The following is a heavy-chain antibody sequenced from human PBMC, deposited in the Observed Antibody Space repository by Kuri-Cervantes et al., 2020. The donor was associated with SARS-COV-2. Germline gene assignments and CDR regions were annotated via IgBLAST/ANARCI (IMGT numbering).Heavy chain of an antibody. CDR2: INHNRNT. CDR1: RASLYNSS. J-gene: IGHJ6*03. V-gene: IGHV4-34*01. D-gene: IGHD2-21*01. Sequence: SQTLSLTCAVYRASLYNSSCRWVRPSPGKGLVWIREINHNRNTNYNPSLKSRVTISVDTSKNQFSLKLSSVTAADAAVYDCSRAVTGVEHTVVLIATYSYHYYVEVWGGRTAVTVSS. CDR3: SRAVTGVEHTVVLIATYSYHYYVEV.